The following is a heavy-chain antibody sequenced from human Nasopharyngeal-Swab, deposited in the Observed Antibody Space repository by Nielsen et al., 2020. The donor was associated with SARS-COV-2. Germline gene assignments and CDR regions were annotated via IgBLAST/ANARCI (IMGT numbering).Heavy chain of an antibody. CDR2: INPNSGGT. Sequence: ASVRVSCKASGYTFTGDYMHWVRQAPGQGLEWMGWINPNSGGTNYAQKFQGWVTMTRDTSISTAYMELSRLRSDDTAVYYCARGPKMDTWIVVDPAEDWFDPWGQGTLVTVSS. CDR3: ARGPKMDTWIVVDPAEDWFDP. D-gene: IGHD2-2*01. CDR1: GYTFTGDY. J-gene: IGHJ5*02. V-gene: IGHV1-2*04.